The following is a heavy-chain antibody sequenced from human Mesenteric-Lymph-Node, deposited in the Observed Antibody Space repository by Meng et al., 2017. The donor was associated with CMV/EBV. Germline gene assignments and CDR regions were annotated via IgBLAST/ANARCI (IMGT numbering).Heavy chain of an antibody. CDR2: ITKRPDSYTT. D-gene: IGHD4-11*01. CDR3: ARDLGAVTTPSSMDV. CDR1: GFIFSDHF. Sequence: GGSLRLSCAASGFIFSDHFIDWVRQAPGKGLEWVARITKRPDSYTTAYAASVRGRFTISRDDSKNSVSLQMNSLKTEDTAVYYCARDLGAVTTPSSMDVWGQGTTVTVSS. V-gene: IGHV3-72*01. J-gene: IGHJ6*02.